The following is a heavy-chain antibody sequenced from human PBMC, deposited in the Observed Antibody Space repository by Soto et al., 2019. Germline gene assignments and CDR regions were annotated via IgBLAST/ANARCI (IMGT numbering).Heavy chain of an antibody. V-gene: IGHV3-11*01. D-gene: IGHD5-12*01. Sequence: QVQLVESGGGLVRPGESLRLSCAASEFTFSDYYMSWIRQAPGKGLEWVSYISSSGNTIYYADSVKGRFTISRDNAKNSLYLQMNSLRAEDTAVYYCARRYSGGRAFDICDQGTMVTVSS. CDR3: ARRYSGGRAFDI. CDR2: ISSSGNTI. J-gene: IGHJ3*02. CDR1: EFTFSDYY.